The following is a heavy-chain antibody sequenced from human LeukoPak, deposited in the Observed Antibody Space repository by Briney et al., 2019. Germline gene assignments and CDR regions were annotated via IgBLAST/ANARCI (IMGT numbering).Heavy chain of an antibody. CDR3: AKLPAPGGDYVYFDS. J-gene: IGHJ4*02. CDR2: LSRTGDYT. V-gene: IGHV3-23*01. D-gene: IGHD3-16*01. Sequence: GGSLRLSCAASGFSFSGCGMGWVRQAPGKGLEWVSTLSRTGDYTYYADSVKGRFSISRANSKNTLYLQMASLRVEDTAIYYCAKLPAPGGDYVYFDSWGQGTLVTVSS. CDR1: GFSFSGCG.